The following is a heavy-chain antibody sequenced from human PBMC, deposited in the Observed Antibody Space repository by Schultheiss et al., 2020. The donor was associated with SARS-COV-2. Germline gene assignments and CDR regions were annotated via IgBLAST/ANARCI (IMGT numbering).Heavy chain of an antibody. CDR1: GFTFSSYS. V-gene: IGHV3-23*01. CDR2: ISGSGGST. CDR3: AKGAYSGSYHESDY. Sequence: GGSLRLSCAASGFTFSSYSMNWVRQAPGKGLEWVSAISGSGGSTYYADSVKGRFTISRDNSKNTLYLQMNSLRVEDTAVYYCAKGAYSGSYHESDYWGQGTLVTVSS. D-gene: IGHD1-26*01. J-gene: IGHJ4*02.